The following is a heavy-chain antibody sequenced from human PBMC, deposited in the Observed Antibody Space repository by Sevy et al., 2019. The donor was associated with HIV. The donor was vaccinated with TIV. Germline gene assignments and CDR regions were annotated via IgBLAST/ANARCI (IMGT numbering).Heavy chain of an antibody. CDR1: GFTFSSYA. CDR2: ISYDGSNK. V-gene: IGHV3-30-3*01. Sequence: GSLRLSCAASGFTFSSYAMHWVRQAPGKGLEWVAVISYDGSNKYYADSVKGRFTISRDNSKNTLYLQMNSLRAEDTAVYYCARAGVNWGPRGYFDYWGQGTLVTVSS. J-gene: IGHJ4*02. D-gene: IGHD7-27*01. CDR3: ARAGVNWGPRGYFDY.